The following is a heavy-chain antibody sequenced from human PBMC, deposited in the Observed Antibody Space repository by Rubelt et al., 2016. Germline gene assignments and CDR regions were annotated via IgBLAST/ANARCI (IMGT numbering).Heavy chain of an antibody. CDR3: TRGGSSSHFPYFDY. CDR2: INHSGST. CDR1: GGSFTDYY. Sequence: QVQLQQWGAGLLKPSETLSLTCAVYGGSFTDYYWTWIRQPPGKGLEWIGEINHSGSTNYNSSLKSRATITVDTSKSQFSLSLNSVTAAETALYYCTRGGSSSHFPYFDYWGQEILVTVSS. J-gene: IGHJ4*02. V-gene: IGHV4-34*01. D-gene: IGHD6-13*01.